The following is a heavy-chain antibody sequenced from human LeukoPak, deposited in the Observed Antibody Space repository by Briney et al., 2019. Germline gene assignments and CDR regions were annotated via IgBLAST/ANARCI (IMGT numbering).Heavy chain of an antibody. D-gene: IGHD3-3*01. CDR3: TTLPPGYDFWSGYMPYYYYYYMEV. CDR1: GFTFSSYW. Sequence: GGSLRLSCAASGFTFSSYWMHWVRQAPGKGLVWVGRIKSKTDGGKTDYAAPVKGRFTISRDDSKNTLYLQMNSLKTEDTAVYYCTTLPPGYDFWSGYMPYYYYYYMEVWGKGTTVTVSS. CDR2: IKSKTDGGKT. J-gene: IGHJ6*03. V-gene: IGHV3-15*01.